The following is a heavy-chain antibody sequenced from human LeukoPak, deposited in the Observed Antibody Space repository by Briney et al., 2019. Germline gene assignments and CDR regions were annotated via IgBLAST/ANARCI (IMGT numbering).Heavy chain of an antibody. CDR2: ISGSGGST. Sequence: PGGSLRLSCAASGFTFSSYAMSWVRQAPGKGLEWVSAISGSGGSTYYADSVKGRFTISRDNAKNSLYLQMNSLRAEDTAVYYCAREWGECGYRYWGQGTLVTVSS. CDR3: AREWGECGYRY. D-gene: IGHD3-16*01. V-gene: IGHV3-23*01. J-gene: IGHJ4*02. CDR1: GFTFSSYA.